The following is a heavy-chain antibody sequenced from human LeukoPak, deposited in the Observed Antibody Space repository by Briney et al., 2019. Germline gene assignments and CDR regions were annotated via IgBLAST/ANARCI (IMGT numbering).Heavy chain of an antibody. CDR2: FYTSGST. V-gene: IGHV4-61*02. J-gene: IGHJ6*03. Sequence: SETLSLTCTVSAGSISSGSYYWSWIRQPAGKGLEWIGRFYTSGSTNYNPSLKSRVTISVDTSKNQFSLKLNSVTAADTALYYCARERSDYYMDVWGKGTTVTISS. CDR3: ARERSDYYMDV. CDR1: AGSISSGSYY.